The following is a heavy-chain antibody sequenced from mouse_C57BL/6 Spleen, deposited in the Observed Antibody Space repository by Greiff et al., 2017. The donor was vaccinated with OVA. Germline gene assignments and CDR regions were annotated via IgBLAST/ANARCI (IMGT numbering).Heavy chain of an antibody. Sequence: VQLLQSGAELVFHGSSVKLSCKASGYTFTEYTIHWVKQRSGQGLEWIGWFYPGSGSIKYNEKFKDKATLTADKSSSTVYMELSRLTSEDSAVYFCARHEKHSNYLYYFDYWGQGTTLTVSS. D-gene: IGHD2-5*01. V-gene: IGHV1-62-2*01. CDR1: GYTFTEYT. CDR3: ARHEKHSNYLYYFDY. J-gene: IGHJ2*01. CDR2: FYPGSGSI.